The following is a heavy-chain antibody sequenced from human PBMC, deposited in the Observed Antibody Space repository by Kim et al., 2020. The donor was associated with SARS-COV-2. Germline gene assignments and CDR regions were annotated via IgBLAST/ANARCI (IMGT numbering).Heavy chain of an antibody. D-gene: IGHD3-10*02. J-gene: IGHJ4*02. CDR3: AKDYGRGYFDY. Sequence: YYADSVKGRFTIARDNSKNTLFLQMNSLRAEDTAIYFCAKDYGRGYFDYWGQGTLVTVSS. V-gene: IGHV3-23*01.